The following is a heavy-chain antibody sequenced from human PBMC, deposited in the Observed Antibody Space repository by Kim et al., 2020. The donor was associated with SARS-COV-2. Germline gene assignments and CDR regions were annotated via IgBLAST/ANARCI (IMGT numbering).Heavy chain of an antibody. CDR3: AREGWGYYYDSSGFNYYYYGMDV. D-gene: IGHD3-22*01. CDR1: GFTFSSYW. CDR2: MNSDGSST. Sequence: GGSLRLSCAASGFTFSSYWMHWVRQAPGKGLVWVSRMNSDGSSTSYGDSVKGRFTISRDNAKNTLYLQMNSLRAEDTAVYYCAREGWGYYYDSSGFNYYYYGMDVCGQGTTVTVSS. J-gene: IGHJ6*02. V-gene: IGHV3-74*01.